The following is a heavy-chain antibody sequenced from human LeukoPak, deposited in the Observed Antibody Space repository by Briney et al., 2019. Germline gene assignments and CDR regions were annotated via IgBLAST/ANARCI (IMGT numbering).Heavy chain of an antibody. CDR1: GFTFSNAW. J-gene: IGHJ4*02. V-gene: IGHV3-15*01. D-gene: IGHD2-2*01. Sequence: PGGSLRLSCAASGFTFSNAWMSWVRQAPGKRLEWVGRIKSKTDGGTTDYAAPVKGRFTISRDDSKNTLYLQMNSLKTEDTAVYYCTTDVGYCSSTSCLYFDCWGQGTLVTVSS. CDR2: IKSKTDGGTT. CDR3: TTDVGYCSSTSCLYFDC.